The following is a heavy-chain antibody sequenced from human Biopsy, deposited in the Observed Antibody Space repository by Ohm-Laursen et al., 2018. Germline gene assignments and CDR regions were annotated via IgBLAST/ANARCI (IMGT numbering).Heavy chain of an antibody. CDR2: ISVNGATS. V-gene: IGHV3-23*01. D-gene: IGHD3-3*01. CDR1: GFTYTTLA. CDR3: AKGGSIAIFGVVINNCFDP. Sequence: RLSCAASGFTYTTLAMSWVRQAPGKGPEWVSTISVNGATSYYADSVKGRFTISRDNSKNTLYLQMNSVRADDTAIYYCAKGGSIAIFGVVINNCFDPWGQGTRVTVSS. J-gene: IGHJ5*02.